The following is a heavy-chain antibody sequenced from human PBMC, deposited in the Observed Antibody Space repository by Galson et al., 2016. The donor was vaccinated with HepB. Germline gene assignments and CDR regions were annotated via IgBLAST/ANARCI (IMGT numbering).Heavy chain of an antibody. D-gene: IGHD3-10*01. CDR3: ARDPELLWFGEPMGFGMDV. CDR2: VHNRGNT. V-gene: IGHV4-61*01. J-gene: IGHJ6*02. CDR1: GGSVSSGSFY. Sequence: SETLSLTCTVSGGSVSSGSFYWTWIRQAPGRGLEWIGYVHNRGNTNHNPSLKSRGAISIDTPKNQFSLRLRSVTAADTAVYYCARDPELLWFGEPMGFGMDVWGQGATVTVSS.